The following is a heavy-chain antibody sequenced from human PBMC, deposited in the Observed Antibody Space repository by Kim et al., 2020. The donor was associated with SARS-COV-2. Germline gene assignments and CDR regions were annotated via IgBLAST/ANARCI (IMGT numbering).Heavy chain of an antibody. Sequence: RGSLRLSCAASGFTFSDYYMSWIRQAPGKGLEWVSYISSGGTIYYADSVKGRFTISWDNAKNSAHLQMNSLRADDTAVYYCARVVVVAHGFDYWGQGSLV. J-gene: IGHJ4*02. CDR3: ARVVVVAHGFDY. V-gene: IGHV3-11*01. CDR2: ISSGGTI. D-gene: IGHD2-21*01. CDR1: GFTFSDYY.